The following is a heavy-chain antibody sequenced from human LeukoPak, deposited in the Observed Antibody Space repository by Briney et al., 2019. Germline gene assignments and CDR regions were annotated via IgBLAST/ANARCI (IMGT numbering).Heavy chain of an antibody. J-gene: IGHJ4*02. D-gene: IGHD2-2*01. Sequence: SVKVSCKASGGTFSSYAISWVRQAPGQGLEWMGGIIPIFGTVNYAQKFQDRVTITADESTSTAYMELSSLRSEDTAVYYCARGRPRGVSCYDYWGQGTLVTVSS. CDR2: IIPIFGTV. CDR3: ARGRPRGVSCYDY. CDR1: GGTFSSYA. V-gene: IGHV1-69*13.